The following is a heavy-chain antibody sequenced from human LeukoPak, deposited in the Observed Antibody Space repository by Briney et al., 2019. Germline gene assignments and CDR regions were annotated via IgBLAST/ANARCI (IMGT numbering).Heavy chain of an antibody. CDR1: GFTFSSYG. J-gene: IGHJ6*03. Sequence: PGGSLRLSCAASGFTFSSYGMHWVRQAPGKGLEWVAFIRYDGSNKYYADSVKGRFTISRDNSKNTLYLQMNSLRAEDTAVYYCAKERSYGYPYYYYYYTDVWGKGTTVTISS. D-gene: IGHD5-18*01. CDR3: AKERSYGYPYYYYYYTDV. CDR2: IRYDGSNK. V-gene: IGHV3-30*02.